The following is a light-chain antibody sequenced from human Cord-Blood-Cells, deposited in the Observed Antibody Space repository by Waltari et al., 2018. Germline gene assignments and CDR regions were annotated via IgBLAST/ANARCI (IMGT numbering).Light chain of an antibody. V-gene: IGLV2-14*01. CDR2: DVS. CDR3: SSYTSSSTLVV. J-gene: IGLJ2*01. Sequence: QSALTQPASVSGSPGQSITISCTGTSSDVGGYNYVSWSQQHPGKAPKLVIYDVSTRPSGVSNRFSGSKSGNTASLTISGLQAEDEADYYCSSYTSSSTLVVFGGGTKLTVL. CDR1: SSDVGGYNY.